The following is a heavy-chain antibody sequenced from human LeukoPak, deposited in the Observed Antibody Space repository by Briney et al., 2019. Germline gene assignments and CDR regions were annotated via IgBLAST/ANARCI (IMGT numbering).Heavy chain of an antibody. V-gene: IGHV4-30-4*01. D-gene: IGHD3-22*01. Sequence: SETLSLTCTVSGGSISSGDYYWSWIRQPPGKGLEWIGYIYYSGSTYYNPSLKSRVTISVDTSKNQFSLKLSSVTAADTAVYYCAREEHLYYYDSSGSYGGAFDIWGQGTMVTVSS. CDR2: IYYSGST. J-gene: IGHJ3*02. CDR3: AREEHLYYYDSSGSYGGAFDI. CDR1: GGSISSGDYY.